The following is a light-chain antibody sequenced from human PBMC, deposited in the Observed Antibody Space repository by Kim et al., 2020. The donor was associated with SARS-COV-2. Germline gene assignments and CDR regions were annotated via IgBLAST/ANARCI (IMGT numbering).Light chain of an antibody. CDR3: QTWGTGIQMI. V-gene: IGLV4-69*01. J-gene: IGLJ2*01. Sequence: QPVLTQSPSASASLGASVKLTCTLSSGHHNYAITWHQQQPEKGPRYLMRLDIDGSHTKGDGIPDRFSGSTSGAERYLTISSLQSDDEADYYCQTWGTGIQMIFGGGTQLTVL. CDR1: SGHHNYA. CDR2: LDIDGSH.